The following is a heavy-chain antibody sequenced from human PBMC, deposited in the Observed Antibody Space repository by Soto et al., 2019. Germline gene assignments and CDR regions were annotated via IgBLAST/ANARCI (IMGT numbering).Heavy chain of an antibody. D-gene: IGHD3-9*01. Sequence: IKPLPCTVADGSIRSRSYYRSLKRQPPGKGLEWIGSIYYSGSTYYNPSLKSRVTISVDTSKNQFSLKLSSVTAADTAVYYCARQLVRYSYYYYGMDVWGQGTTVTVSS. CDR1: DGSIRSRSYY. CDR2: IYYSGST. V-gene: IGHV4-39*01. J-gene: IGHJ6*02. CDR3: ARQLVRYSYYYYGMDV.